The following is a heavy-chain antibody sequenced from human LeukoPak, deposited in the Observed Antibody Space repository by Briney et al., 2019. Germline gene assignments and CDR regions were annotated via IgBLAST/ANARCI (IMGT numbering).Heavy chain of an antibody. V-gene: IGHV3-21*01. J-gene: IGHJ4*02. CDR2: ISSSSSYI. CDR1: GFTFSSYS. D-gene: IGHD6-19*01. CDR3: ARDFARSSGWSI. Sequence: GGSLRLSCAASGFTFSSYSMNWVRQAPGKGLERASSISSSSSYIYYADSVKGRFTISRDNAKNSLYLQMNSLRAEDTAVYYCARDFARSSGWSIWGQGTLVTVSS.